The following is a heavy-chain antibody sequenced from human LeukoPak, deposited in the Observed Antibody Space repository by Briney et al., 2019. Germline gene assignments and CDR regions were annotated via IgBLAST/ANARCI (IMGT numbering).Heavy chain of an antibody. J-gene: IGHJ4*02. CDR3: ARDHLWLGDYDN. V-gene: IGHV3-48*04. D-gene: IGHD3-10*01. CDR1: GFTFSTFN. CDR2: ISSSNNTI. Sequence: GGSLRLSCAASGFTFSTFNMNWVRQAPGKGLEWLSYISSSNNTIYYADSVKGRFTISRDNAKNSMYLQMNSLRAEDTAVYYCARDHLWLGDYDNWGQGTLVTVSS.